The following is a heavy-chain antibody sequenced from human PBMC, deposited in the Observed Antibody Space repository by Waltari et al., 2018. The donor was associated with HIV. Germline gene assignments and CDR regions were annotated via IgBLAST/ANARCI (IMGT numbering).Heavy chain of an antibody. CDR3: ARDSSGYYYVGYGMDV. D-gene: IGHD3-22*01. J-gene: IGHJ6*02. CDR2: ISYDGSNK. CDR1: GFTFNTYA. V-gene: IGHV3-30*01. Sequence: QVQLVESGGGVVQPGRYLRLSWAASGFTFNTYAMYWVRQAPGKGLECVAVISYDGSNKYYADSVTGRFTISRDNSKNTLYLQMNSLRAEDTAVYYCARDSSGYYYVGYGMDVWGQGTTVTVSS.